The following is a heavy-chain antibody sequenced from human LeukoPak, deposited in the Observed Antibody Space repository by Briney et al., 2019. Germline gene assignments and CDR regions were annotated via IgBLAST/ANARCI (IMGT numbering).Heavy chain of an antibody. J-gene: IGHJ4*02. CDR3: ARGVRYDSSGYYFDY. D-gene: IGHD3-22*01. V-gene: IGHV3-48*04. Sequence: AGGSLRLSCAASGFTFSSYSMNWVRQAPGKGLEWVSYISSSSSTIYYADSVKGRFTISRDNAKNSLYLQMNSLRAEDTAVYYCARGVRYDSSGYYFDYWGQGTLVTVSS. CDR1: GFTFSSYS. CDR2: ISSSSSTI.